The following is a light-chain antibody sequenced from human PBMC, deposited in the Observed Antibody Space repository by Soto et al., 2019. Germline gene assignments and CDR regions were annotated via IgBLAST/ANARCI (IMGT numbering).Light chain of an antibody. CDR2: GAS. CDR1: QSLSRTF. Sequence: ELAVTKSPGILSLSPWERSSLSCGAIQSLSRTFLAWYQQKPGQAPRLLIYGASTRATGVPDRFSGSGSGTVFTLTIGSLEPEDSAVYYCQQRKNWPPITFGQGTRLEIK. CDR3: QQRKNWPPIT. J-gene: IGKJ5*01. V-gene: IGKV3D-20*02.